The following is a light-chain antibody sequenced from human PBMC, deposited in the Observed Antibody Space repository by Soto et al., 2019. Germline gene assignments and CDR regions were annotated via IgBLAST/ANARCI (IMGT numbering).Light chain of an antibody. J-gene: IGLJ1*01. CDR1: SSNIGAGYD. V-gene: IGLV1-40*01. CDR3: QSYDRSLSGSRV. Sequence: QSVLTQPPSLSGAPGQRVTISCTGSSSNIGAGYDVHWYQQLPGTAPKLLIYDNSNRPSGVPDRFSGSKFGTSASLAITGLQAEDEADYYCQSYDRSLSGSRVFGTGTKVTVL. CDR2: DNS.